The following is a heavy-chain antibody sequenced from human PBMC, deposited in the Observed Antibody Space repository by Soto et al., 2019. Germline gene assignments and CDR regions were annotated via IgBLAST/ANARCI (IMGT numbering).Heavy chain of an antibody. CDR3: AKSPFTFSSRDGYNWAFDY. CDR2: ISGSGGST. J-gene: IGHJ4*02. Sequence: EVQLLESGGGLVQPGGSLRLSCAASGFTFSSYAMSWVRQAPGKGLEWVSAISGSGGSTYYADSVKGRFTISRDNSKNTLYLQMNRLRDEDTAVYYCAKSPFTFSSRDGYNWAFDYWGQGTMVTVSS. CDR1: GFTFSSYA. D-gene: IGHD1-1*01. V-gene: IGHV3-23*01.